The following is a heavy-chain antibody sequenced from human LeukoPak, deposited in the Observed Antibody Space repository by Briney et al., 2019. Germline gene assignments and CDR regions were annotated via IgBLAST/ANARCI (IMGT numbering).Heavy chain of an antibody. CDR3: AREGSDGYLFDY. D-gene: IGHD3-16*01. CDR1: GDSVSSNSAT. V-gene: IGHV6-1*01. Sequence: SQTLSLTCAISGDSVSSNSATWDWIRQSPSRGLEWLGRTYYRSKWYNDYAVSVKSRVTISPDTSKNQFSLQLNSVTPEDTAVYYCAREGSDGYLFDYWGQGSLVIVSS. J-gene: IGHJ4*02. CDR2: TYYRSKWYN.